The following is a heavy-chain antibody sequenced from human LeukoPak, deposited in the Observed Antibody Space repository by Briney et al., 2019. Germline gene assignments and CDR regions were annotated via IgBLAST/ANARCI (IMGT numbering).Heavy chain of an antibody. CDR3: ARDQNYGYPDS. CDR2: IYHSGST. CDR1: GDSISSGYY. V-gene: IGHV4-38-2*02. Sequence: SETLSLTCAVSGDSISSGYYWGWIRQPPGKGLEWIGRIYHSGSTYYNPSLKSRVTISGDTSKNQFSLKLSSVTAAHSAVYYCARDQNYGYPDSWGQGTLVTVSS. D-gene: IGHD5-18*01. J-gene: IGHJ5*01.